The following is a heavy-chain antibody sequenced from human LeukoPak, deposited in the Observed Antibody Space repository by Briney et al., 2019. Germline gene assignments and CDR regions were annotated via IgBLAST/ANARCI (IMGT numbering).Heavy chain of an antibody. CDR1: GYTFTSYG. J-gene: IGHJ4*02. CDR3: ARDGLGRYCTSTSCSPDY. Sequence: GASVKVSCKASGYTFTSYGITWVRQAPGLGLEWMGWISGYNGNANYPQKLQGRVTMTTDTFTSTAYMELRSLRSDDTAVYHCARDGLGRYCTSTSCSPDYWGQGTLVTVSS. D-gene: IGHD2-2*01. CDR2: ISGYNGNA. V-gene: IGHV1-18*01.